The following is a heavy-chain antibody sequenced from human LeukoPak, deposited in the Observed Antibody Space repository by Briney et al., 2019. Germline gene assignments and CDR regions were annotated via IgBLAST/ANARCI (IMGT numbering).Heavy chain of an antibody. J-gene: IGHJ6*03. Sequence: SETLSLTCAVYGESFSGSSWSWIRQPPGKGLEWIGEIDHSGSTNYNPSLKSRVTISVDTSKNQFSLKLNSVTAADTAVYYCARGKTRRGYCSSIECYNLYYSYMDVWSRGTTVTVS. V-gene: IGHV4-34*01. CDR3: ARGKTRRGYCSSIECYNLYYSYMDV. CDR1: GESFSGSS. CDR2: IDHSGST. D-gene: IGHD2-2*01.